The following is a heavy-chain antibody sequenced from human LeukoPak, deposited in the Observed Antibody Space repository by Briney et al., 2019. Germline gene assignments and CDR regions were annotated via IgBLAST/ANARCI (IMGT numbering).Heavy chain of an antibody. J-gene: IGHJ5*01. Sequence: PGGSLRLSCAASGFTFNSYWMHWVRQAPGKGLEWVSFIDTSSTTMYYTDSVKGRFTISRDNAKNSLYLQMNSLKVEDTARYYCARDNWVDYWGQGTLVTVSS. V-gene: IGHV3-48*04. CDR1: GFTFNSYW. CDR3: ARDNWVDY. CDR2: IDTSSTTM.